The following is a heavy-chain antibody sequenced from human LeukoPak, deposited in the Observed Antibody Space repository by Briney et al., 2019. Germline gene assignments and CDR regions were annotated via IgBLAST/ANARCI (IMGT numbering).Heavy chain of an antibody. CDR3: AREGIYYYDSSGYYGEDYFDY. V-gene: IGHV1-18*04. D-gene: IGHD3-22*01. Sequence: ASVKVSYKASGYTFTGYYMHWVRQAPGQGLEWMGWISAYNGNTNYAQKLQGRVTMTTDTSTSTAYMELRSLRSDDTAVYYCAREGIYYYDSSGYYGEDYFDYWGQGTLVTVSS. CDR2: ISAYNGNT. J-gene: IGHJ4*02. CDR1: GYTFTGYY.